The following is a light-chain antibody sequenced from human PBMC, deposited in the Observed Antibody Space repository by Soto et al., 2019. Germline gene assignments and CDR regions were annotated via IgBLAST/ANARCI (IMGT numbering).Light chain of an antibody. CDR2: AAS. Sequence: IQLTQSPSSLSASVGDRVTITCRASQGISSYLAWYQQKPGKAPKLLIYAASTLQSGVPSRFSGCGSGTDFTLTISSLQPEDFATYYCQQLNSYPHFGQGTRLEIK. CDR1: QGISSY. CDR3: QQLNSYPH. V-gene: IGKV1-9*01. J-gene: IGKJ5*01.